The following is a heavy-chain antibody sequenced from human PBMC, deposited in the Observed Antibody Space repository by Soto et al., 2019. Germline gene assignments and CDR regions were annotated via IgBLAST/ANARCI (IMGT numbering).Heavy chain of an antibody. CDR3: AYSRTPFDY. Sequence: EVQLLESGGGLVQPGGSLRLSCAASGFTFSSYAMSWVRQAPGKGLEWVSAISGSGGSTYYADSVKGRFTISSDNSKNPLYLQMTRLRAEDTAVYYCAYSRTPFDYWGQGTLVTVSS. V-gene: IGHV3-23*01. CDR1: GFTFSSYA. D-gene: IGHD6-13*01. CDR2: ISGSGGST. J-gene: IGHJ4*02.